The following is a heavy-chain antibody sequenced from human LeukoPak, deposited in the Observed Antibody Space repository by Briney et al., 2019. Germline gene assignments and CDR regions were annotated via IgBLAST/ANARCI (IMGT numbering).Heavy chain of an antibody. CDR3: ARFSRHDSGIYYKEGRGPPRQYAFDI. CDR2: IYYSGSH. D-gene: IGHD3-10*01. J-gene: IGHJ3*02. CDR1: GGSISSSSYY. V-gene: IGHV4-39*01. Sequence: SDTLSLTCTVSGGSISSSSYYWGWLRPPPGKGLHGFGCIYYSGSHYHNPPLKSNVTMYIHTSKNQFTLKLISVTAAPPAVYTCARFSRHDSGIYYKEGRGPPRQYAFDISGQGTMVTVSS.